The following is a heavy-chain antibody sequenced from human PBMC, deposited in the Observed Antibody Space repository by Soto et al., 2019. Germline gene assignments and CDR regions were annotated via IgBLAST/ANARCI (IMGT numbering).Heavy chain of an antibody. D-gene: IGHD2-15*01. V-gene: IGHV4-61*01. CDR3: ARGYCSGGSCYIDI. CDR1: GGSVSSGSYY. Sequence: LSLTCTVSGGSVSSGSYYWSWIRQPPGKGLEWIGYIYYSGSTNYNPSLKSRVTISVDTSKNQFSLKLSSVTAADTAVYYCARGYCSGGSCYIDIWGQGTMVTVSS. J-gene: IGHJ3*02. CDR2: IYYSGST.